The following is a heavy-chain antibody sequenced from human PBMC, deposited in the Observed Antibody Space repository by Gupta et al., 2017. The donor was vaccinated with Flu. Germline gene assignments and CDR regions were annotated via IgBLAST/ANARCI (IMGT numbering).Heavy chain of an antibody. CDR2: ISSSGVL. Sequence: VVLVESGGGLVQPGGALRLYCAASGLIFSGYDMSWVRQAPGNGLEWVSFISSSGVLYDTDSVKGRFTIAIDNAKNSVYLQMDSLRAEDTAFYYCARGHCDSWGQGTLVTVSS. CDR3: ARGHCDS. J-gene: IGHJ4*02. CDR1: GLIFSGYD. V-gene: IGHV3-48*03.